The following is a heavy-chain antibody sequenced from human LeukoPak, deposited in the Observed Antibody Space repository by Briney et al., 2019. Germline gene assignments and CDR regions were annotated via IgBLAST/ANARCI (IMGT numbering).Heavy chain of an antibody. CDR3: ARETEVPGGRSWDF. J-gene: IGHJ4*02. Sequence: GGSLRLSCAASGFTFNNYAMTWVRRAPGKGLEWVSAVSGRGDATHYADSVKGRFTISRDDSKNTLYLQMNSLRAEDTAVYHCARETEVPGGRSWDFWGQGTLVTVSS. D-gene: IGHD6-19*01. CDR1: GFTFNNYA. CDR2: VSGRGDAT. V-gene: IGHV3-23*01.